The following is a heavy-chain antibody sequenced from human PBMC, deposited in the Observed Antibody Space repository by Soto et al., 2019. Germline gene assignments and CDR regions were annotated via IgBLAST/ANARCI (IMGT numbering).Heavy chain of an antibody. Sequence: GGSLRLSCVASGFTFSNFEMSWVRQAPGRGLEWISFISVTGSHIYYADSVKGRFTISRDNAKNSLWLQMNSLRAGDTAVYYCARENYDSSGYFLDYWGQGTLVTVSS. CDR3: ARENYDSSGYFLDY. D-gene: IGHD3-22*01. V-gene: IGHV3-48*03. CDR1: GFTFSNFE. CDR2: ISVTGSHI. J-gene: IGHJ4*02.